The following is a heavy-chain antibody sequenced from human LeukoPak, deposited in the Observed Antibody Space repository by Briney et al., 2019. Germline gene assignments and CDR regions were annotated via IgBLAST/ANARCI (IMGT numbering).Heavy chain of an antibody. D-gene: IGHD1-20*01. CDR2: ISSSSSYI. J-gene: IGHJ6*03. V-gene: IGHV3-21*01. Sequence: PGGSLRLSCAASEFTFSSYSMNWVRQAPGKGLEWVSSISSSSSYIYYADSVKGRFTISRDNAKNSLYLQMNSLRAEDTAVYYCAREWVRYNWHDANYYYYMDVWGKGTTVTVSS. CDR3: AREWVRYNWHDANYYYYMDV. CDR1: EFTFSSYS.